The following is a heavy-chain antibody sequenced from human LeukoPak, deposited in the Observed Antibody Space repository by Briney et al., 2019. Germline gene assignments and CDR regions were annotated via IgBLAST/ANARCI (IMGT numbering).Heavy chain of an antibody. CDR3: AKARSGWLEFDY. CDR1: GFTFSSYA. CDR2: ISGSGGST. J-gene: IGHJ4*02. Sequence: GGSLRLSCAASGFTFSSYAMSWVRQAPGKGLEWVSAISGSGGSTCYADSVKGRFTISRDNSKNTLYLQMNSLRAEDTAVYYCAKARSGWLEFDYWGQGTLVTVSS. D-gene: IGHD6-19*01. V-gene: IGHV3-23*01.